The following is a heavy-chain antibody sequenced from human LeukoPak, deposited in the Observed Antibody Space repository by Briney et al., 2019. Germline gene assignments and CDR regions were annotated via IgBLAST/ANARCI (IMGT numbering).Heavy chain of an antibody. Sequence: GGSLRLSCAGSGFAFESFTMTWVRQAPGKGLEWVSLISDTGRDINYADSVRGRFTISRDNTKNSLFLQMDSLRVEDTAIYYCAKGLFSAYDKYLDSWGQGTLVTVSS. CDR2: ISDTGRDI. V-gene: IGHV3-21*04. J-gene: IGHJ4*02. CDR1: GFAFESFT. D-gene: IGHD5-12*01. CDR3: AKGLFSAYDKYLDS.